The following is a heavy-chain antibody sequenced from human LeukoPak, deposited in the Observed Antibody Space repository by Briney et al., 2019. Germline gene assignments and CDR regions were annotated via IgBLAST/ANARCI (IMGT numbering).Heavy chain of an antibody. CDR3: ARYRFDWYFDL. CDR2: IYHSGST. D-gene: IGHD6-25*01. CDR1: GGSITSGDYY. J-gene: IGHJ2*01. Sequence: PSETLSLTCTVSGGSITSGDYYWCWIRQPPGKGLEWIGYIYHSGSTYYNPSLKSRATISVDRSKNQFSLKLSSVTAADTAVFYCARYRFDWYFDLWGRGTLVTVSS. V-gene: IGHV4-30-2*01.